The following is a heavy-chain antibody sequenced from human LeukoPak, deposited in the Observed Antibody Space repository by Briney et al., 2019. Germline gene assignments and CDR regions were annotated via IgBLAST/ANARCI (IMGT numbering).Heavy chain of an antibody. CDR1: GFTFSSYE. V-gene: IGHV3-48*03. D-gene: IGHD3-3*01. CDR2: ISSSGSTI. Sequence: GGSLRLSCAASGFTFSSYEMNWVRQAPGKGLEWVSYISSSGSTIHYADSVKGRFTISRDNAKNSLYLQMNSLRAEDTAVYYCARTYYDFWSGYFHTQKSGAFDIWGQGTMVTVSS. CDR3: ARTYYDFWSGYFHTQKSGAFDI. J-gene: IGHJ3*02.